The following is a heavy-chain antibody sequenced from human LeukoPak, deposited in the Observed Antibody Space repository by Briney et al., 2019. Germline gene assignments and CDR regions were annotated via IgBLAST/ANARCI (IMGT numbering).Heavy chain of an antibody. CDR2: ISYSGST. D-gene: IGHD1-7*01. V-gene: IGHV4-59*01. CDR1: GGSISGNY. CDR3: ARGNWNYASFWFDP. Sequence: SETLSLTCTVSGGSISGNYWSWIRQPPGKGLEWIGYISYSGSTNYNPSLKSRVSISVETSKNQFSLKLSSVTAADTAVYYCARGNWNYASFWFDPWGQGTLVTASS. J-gene: IGHJ5*02.